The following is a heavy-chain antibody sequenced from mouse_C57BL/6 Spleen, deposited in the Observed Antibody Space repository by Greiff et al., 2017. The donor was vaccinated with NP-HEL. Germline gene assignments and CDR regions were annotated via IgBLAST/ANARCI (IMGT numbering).Heavy chain of an antibody. CDR3: TPSKAWFAY. J-gene: IGHJ3*01. D-gene: IGHD2-10*02. CDR2: IDPENGDT. V-gene: IGHV14-4*01. CDR1: GFNIKDDY. Sequence: VQLKQSGAELVRPGASVKLSCTASGFNIKDDYMHWVKQRPEQGLEWIGWIDPENGDTEYASKFQGKATITADTSSNTAYLQLSSLTSEDTAVYYCTPSKAWFAYWGQGTLVTVSA.